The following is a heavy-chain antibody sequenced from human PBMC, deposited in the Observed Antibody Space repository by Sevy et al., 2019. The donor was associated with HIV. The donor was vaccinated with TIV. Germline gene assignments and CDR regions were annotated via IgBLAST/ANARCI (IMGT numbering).Heavy chain of an antibody. CDR1: GYTLTQLS. V-gene: IGHV1-24*01. CDR2: FDPEDGER. D-gene: IGHD2-15*01. J-gene: IGHJ4*01. CDR3: ATTREYYQGKSGYFDY. Sequence: ASVKVSCKVSGYTLTQLSMHWVRQAPGKGLEWMGSFDPEDGERIYAQKFQGRITMTEDTSTDTAYMDLSSLKSDDTAVYYCATTREYYQGKSGYFDYWGQEPWSPSPQ.